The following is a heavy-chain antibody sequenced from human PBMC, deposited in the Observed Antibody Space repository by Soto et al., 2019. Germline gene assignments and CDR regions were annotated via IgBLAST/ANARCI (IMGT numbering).Heavy chain of an antibody. D-gene: IGHD3-16*02. CDR3: AREGPSEWGSYRLDAFDI. CDR1: GGSVSSGSYY. V-gene: IGHV4-61*01. Sequence: QVQLQESGPGLVKPSETLSLTCTVSGGSVSSGSYYWSWIRQPPGKGLEWIGYIYYSGSTNYNPSLQSRVTISVDTSKNQFSLKLSSVTAADTAVYYCAREGPSEWGSYRLDAFDIWGQGTMVTVSS. J-gene: IGHJ3*02. CDR2: IYYSGST.